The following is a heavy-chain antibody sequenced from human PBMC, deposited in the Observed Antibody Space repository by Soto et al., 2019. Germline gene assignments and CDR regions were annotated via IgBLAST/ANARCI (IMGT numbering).Heavy chain of an antibody. CDR1: GGSFSGYY. J-gene: IGHJ5*02. Sequence: SETLSLTCAVYGGSFSGYYWSWIRQPPGKGLEWIGEINHSGSTNYNPSLKSRVTISVDTSKNQFSLKLSSVTAADTAVYYCARRPRSGYVERWFDPWGQGTLVTVSS. D-gene: IGHD5-12*01. CDR3: ARRPRSGYVERWFDP. V-gene: IGHV4-34*01. CDR2: INHSGST.